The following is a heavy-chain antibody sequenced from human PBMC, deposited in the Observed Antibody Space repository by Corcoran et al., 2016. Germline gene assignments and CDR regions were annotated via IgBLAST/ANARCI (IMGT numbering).Heavy chain of an antibody. CDR2: INYSGSN. CDR3: ASVPPHSVQHADSSGWYDY. V-gene: IGHV4-59*01. J-gene: IGHJ4*02. D-gene: IGHD6-19*01. Sequence: QVQLQESGPGLVKPSETLSLTCTVSGGSISSYYWSWLRQPPGKGLEWIGYINYSGSNNYNPSLKSRVTISVDTSKNQFSLKLSSVTAADTAVYYCASVPPHSVQHADSSGWYDYWGQGTLVTVSS. CDR1: GGSISSYY.